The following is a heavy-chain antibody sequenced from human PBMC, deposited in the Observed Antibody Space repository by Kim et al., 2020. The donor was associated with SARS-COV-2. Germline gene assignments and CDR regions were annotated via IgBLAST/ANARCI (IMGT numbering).Heavy chain of an antibody. CDR3: ASGVTSVGGHDAFDI. J-gene: IGHJ3*02. Sequence: GGSLRLSCAASGFTFSDYYMSWIRQAPGKGLEWVSYISSSSSTIYYADPVKGRFTISRDNAKNSLYLQMNSLRAEDTAVYYCASGVTSVGGHDAFDIWGQGTMVTVSS. D-gene: IGHD3-10*01. CDR2: ISSSSSTI. V-gene: IGHV3-11*01. CDR1: GFTFSDYY.